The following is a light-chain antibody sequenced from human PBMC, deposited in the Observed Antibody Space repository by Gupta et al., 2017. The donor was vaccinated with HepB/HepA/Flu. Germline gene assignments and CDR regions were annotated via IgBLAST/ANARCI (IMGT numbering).Light chain of an antibody. V-gene: IGKV1-39*01. Sequence: DIQMTHSPSSLSASVGDRVTITSRASQSIRNTSNWSQQKPGKAPNPLTYSASRLKSGVPTRFSGSGSGTDFTLTISRLQPEDFASYSCQQSDSFPLTFGQGTKMEIK. CDR1: QSIRNT. CDR3: QQSDSFPLT. J-gene: IGKJ2*01. CDR2: SAS.